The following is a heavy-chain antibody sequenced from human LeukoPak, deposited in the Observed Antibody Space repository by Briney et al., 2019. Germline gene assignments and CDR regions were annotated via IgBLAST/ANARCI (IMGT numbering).Heavy chain of an antibody. Sequence: PSETLSLTCAVSGGSVTTYHWTWIRQPPGKGLEWIGHIHYSGGADYNPSLKSRVTISVDTSKNQFSLKLSSVTAADTAVYYCARARDGYNIDYWGQGTLVTVSS. CDR3: ARARDGYNIDY. CDR2: IHYSGGA. CDR1: GGSVTTYH. V-gene: IGHV4-59*02. J-gene: IGHJ4*02. D-gene: IGHD5-24*01.